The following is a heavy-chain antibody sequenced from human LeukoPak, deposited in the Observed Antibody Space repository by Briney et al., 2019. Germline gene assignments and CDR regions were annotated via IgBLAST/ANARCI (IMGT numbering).Heavy chain of an antibody. CDR3: ARDASGSYHHFDY. D-gene: IGHD1-26*01. CDR1: GYTFTGYY. Sequence: ASVKVSCKASGYTFTGYYMHWVRQAPGQGLEWMGWINPNSGGTNYAQKFQGRVTMTRDTSISTAYMELSRLRSDDTAVYYCARDASGSYHHFDYWGQGTLVTVSS. CDR2: INPNSGGT. J-gene: IGHJ4*02. V-gene: IGHV1-2*02.